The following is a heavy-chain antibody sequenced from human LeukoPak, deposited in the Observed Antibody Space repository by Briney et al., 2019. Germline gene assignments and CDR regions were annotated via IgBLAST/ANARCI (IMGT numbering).Heavy chain of an antibody. CDR2: IYYSGST. D-gene: IGHD1-7*01. CDR1: GGSISSYY. V-gene: IGHV4-59*08. Sequence: SEALSLTCTVSGGSISSYYWNWIRQPPGKGLEWIGYIYYSGSTNYNPSLKSRVTISVDTSKNQFSLKLSSVTAADTAVYYCARVYNWNSSGLGAPRDWGRGTLVTVSS. CDR3: ARVYNWNSSGLGAPRD. J-gene: IGHJ4*02.